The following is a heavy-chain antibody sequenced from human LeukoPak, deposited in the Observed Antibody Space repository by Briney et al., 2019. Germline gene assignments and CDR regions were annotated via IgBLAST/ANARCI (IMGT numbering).Heavy chain of an antibody. V-gene: IGHV3-7*01. CDR1: GFTFGKYW. CDR3: ARDETYDYESNGYLDF. D-gene: IGHD3-22*01. Sequence: GGSLRLSRVASGFTFGKYWMSWVRQAPGKGLEWVANIRHNGSETYYVDSLRGRFTISRDNAKNLVYLQMSSLRAEDTAIFYCARDETYDYESNGYLDFWGQGTVVTVSS. CDR2: IRHNGSET. J-gene: IGHJ4*02.